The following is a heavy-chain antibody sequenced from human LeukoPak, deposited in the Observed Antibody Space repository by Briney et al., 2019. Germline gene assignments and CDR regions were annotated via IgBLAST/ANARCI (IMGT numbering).Heavy chain of an antibody. CDR2: IYHSGST. CDR3: ASESMSRLDP. J-gene: IGHJ5*02. V-gene: IGHV4-30-2*01. Sequence: NPSETLSLTCTVSGGSISSGGYYWSWIRQPPGKGLEWIGYIYHSGSTYYNPSLKSRVTISVDRSKNQFSLKLSSVTAADTAVYYCASESMSRLDPWGQGTLVTVSS. D-gene: IGHD6-6*01. CDR1: GGSISSGGYY.